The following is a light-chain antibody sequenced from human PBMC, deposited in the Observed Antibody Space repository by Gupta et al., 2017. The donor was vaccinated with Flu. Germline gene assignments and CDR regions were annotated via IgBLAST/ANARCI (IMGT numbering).Light chain of an antibody. J-gene: IGLJ3*02. CDR1: NINSKR. Sequence: GQTARSTCGGNNINSKRVHWYQQKPGQATVRVVHDDSDRPSGIPERFSGSNAGTTATLTSSRVEAGDEADYYCQVWDSSSDHQVFGGGTKLTAL. CDR2: DDS. CDR3: QVWDSSSDHQV. V-gene: IGLV3-21*02.